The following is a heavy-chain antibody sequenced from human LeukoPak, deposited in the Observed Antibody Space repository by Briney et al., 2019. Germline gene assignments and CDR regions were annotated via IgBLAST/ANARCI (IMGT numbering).Heavy chain of an antibody. Sequence: PPETLSLTCTVSGGSISSYYWSWIRHPPGNVLEWIGYIHYSGSTTYNPSLKSRVTISVDTSKNQFSLKLSSVTAAGTAVYYCARDGGDYVWGSYRYPAFDIWGQGTMVTVSS. CDR3: ARDGGDYVWGSYRYPAFDI. CDR2: IHYSGST. D-gene: IGHD3-16*02. J-gene: IGHJ3*02. V-gene: IGHV4-59*01. CDR1: GGSISSYY.